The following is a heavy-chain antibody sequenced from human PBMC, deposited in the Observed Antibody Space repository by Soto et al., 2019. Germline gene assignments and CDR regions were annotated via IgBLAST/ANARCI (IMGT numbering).Heavy chain of an antibody. Sequence: GGSLRLSCAASGSPFSSYEMNWVRQAPGKGLEWISYISDSGSSMYYADSVKDRFAISRDNANKLLYLQMNSLRAEDTAVYYCARDQEVHDSRGHKIRAMDVWGQGTTVTVSS. CDR1: GSPFSSYE. CDR3: ARDQEVHDSRGHKIRAMDV. CDR2: ISDSGSSM. V-gene: IGHV3-48*03. J-gene: IGHJ6*02. D-gene: IGHD6-19*01.